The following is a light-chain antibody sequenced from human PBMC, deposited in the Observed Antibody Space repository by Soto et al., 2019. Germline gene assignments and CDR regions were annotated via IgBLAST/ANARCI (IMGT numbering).Light chain of an antibody. CDR2: GAS. V-gene: IGKV3-20*01. CDR3: QHYGSLPPYP. J-gene: IGKJ2*01. Sequence: EIVLTQSPGTLYLSPGERATLSCRASQSVSSRYVAWYQQKPGQAPRLLIYGASSRATGIHDRFSGSGSGTYYALTISRREPDVFAGYYCQHYGSLPPYPFGQGTKQGIK. CDR1: QSVSSRY.